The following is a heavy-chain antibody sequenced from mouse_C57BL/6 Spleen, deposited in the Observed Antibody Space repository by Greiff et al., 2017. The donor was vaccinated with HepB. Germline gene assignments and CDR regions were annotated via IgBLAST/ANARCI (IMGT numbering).Heavy chain of an antibody. CDR3: ASYDYDEYYYAMDY. V-gene: IGHV3-6*01. CDR2: ISYDGSN. D-gene: IGHD2-4*01. Sequence: EVQLQESGPGLVKPSQSLSLTCSVTGYSITSGYYWNWIRQFPGNKLEWMGYISYDGSNNYNPSLKNRIPITRDTSKNQFFLKLNSVTTEDTATYYCASYDYDEYYYAMDYWGQGTSVTVSS. J-gene: IGHJ4*01. CDR1: GYSITSGYY.